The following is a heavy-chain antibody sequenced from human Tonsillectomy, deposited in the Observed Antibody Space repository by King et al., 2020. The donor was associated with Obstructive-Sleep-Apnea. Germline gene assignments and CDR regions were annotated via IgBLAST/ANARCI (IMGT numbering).Heavy chain of an antibody. V-gene: IGHV3-66*01. CDR2: IYSGGST. Sequence: VQLVESGGGLVQPGGSLRLSCAASGFTVSSNYMSWVRQAPGKGLEWVSVIYSGGSTYYADSVKGRFTISRDNSKNTLYLQMNSLRAEDTAVYYCARYYCGSRSHSTPPFDYWGQGTLVTVSS. J-gene: IGHJ4*02. D-gene: IGHD3-10*01. CDR1: GFTVSSNY. CDR3: ARYYCGSRSHSTPPFDY.